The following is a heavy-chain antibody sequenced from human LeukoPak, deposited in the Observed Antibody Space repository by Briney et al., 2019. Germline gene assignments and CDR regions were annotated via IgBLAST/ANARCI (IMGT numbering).Heavy chain of an antibody. J-gene: IGHJ4*02. D-gene: IGHD1-26*01. Sequence: SETLSLTCTVSGGSISSYYWSWIRQPPGKGLGWIGYIYYSGSTIYNPSLKSRVTISVDTSKNQFSLKLSSVTAADTAVYYCARLGGSWAFDYWGQGTLVTVSS. V-gene: IGHV4-59*08. CDR2: IYYSGST. CDR1: GGSISSYY. CDR3: ARLGGSWAFDY.